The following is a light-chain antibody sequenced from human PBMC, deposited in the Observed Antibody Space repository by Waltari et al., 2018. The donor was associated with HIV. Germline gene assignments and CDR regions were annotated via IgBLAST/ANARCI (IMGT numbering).Light chain of an antibody. V-gene: IGLV3-21*01. Sequence: SYVLTQSPSVSLAPGITARITCGGNHIGSKRVHWYKQKPGQSPVLVIYVDDDRPSWIPERLSVTTSENRAILTISGVEVGDEADYYCQVCDSNSDQVVFGGGTRLTVL. J-gene: IGLJ2*01. CDR1: HIGSKR. CDR2: VDD. CDR3: QVCDSNSDQVV.